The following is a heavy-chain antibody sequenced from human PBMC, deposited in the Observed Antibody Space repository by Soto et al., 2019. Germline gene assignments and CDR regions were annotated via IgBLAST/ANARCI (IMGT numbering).Heavy chain of an antibody. J-gene: IGHJ4*02. CDR3: AHVRQWDGAHSYDY. D-gene: IGHD1-26*01. V-gene: IGHV2-26*01. CDR2: IFWNGEK. CDR1: GFSPRDSKVG. Sequence: QVTLKESGPVLVKATETLTLTCAVSGFSPRDSKVGVSWIRQPPGKALEWLAHIFWNGEKSYSTSLERRLTISKDPSKGQVDLTMTNMDPVDTATYFCAHVRQWDGAHSYDYWGRGTLVTVSS.